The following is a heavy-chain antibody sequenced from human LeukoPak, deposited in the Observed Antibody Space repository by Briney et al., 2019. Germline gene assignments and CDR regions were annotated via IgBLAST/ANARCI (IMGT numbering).Heavy chain of an antibody. J-gene: IGHJ4*02. CDR3: ARGLGYCSSTSCYDDYYFDY. V-gene: IGHV1-69*06. Sequence: SVKVSCKASGGTFSSYAISWVRLAPGQGLEWMGGIIPIFGTANYAQKFQGRVTITADKSTSTAYMELSSLRSEDTAVYYCARGLGYCSSTSCYDDYYFDYWGQGTLVTVSS. CDR1: GGTFSSYA. D-gene: IGHD2-2*01. CDR2: IIPIFGTA.